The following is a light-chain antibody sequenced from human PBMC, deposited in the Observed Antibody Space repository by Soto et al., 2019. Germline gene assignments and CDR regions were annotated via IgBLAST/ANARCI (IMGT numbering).Light chain of an antibody. CDR1: SSDVGGYNY. V-gene: IGLV2-14*03. J-gene: IGLJ2*01. CDR2: DVT. CDR3: SSFASSIPLV. Sequence: QSALTQPASVSGSPGQSITISCTGTSSDVGGYNYVSWYQQHPRKAPKLLICDVTNRPSGVSNRFSGSKSGNTASLTISGLQTEDEADYYCSSFASSIPLVFGGGTKLTVL.